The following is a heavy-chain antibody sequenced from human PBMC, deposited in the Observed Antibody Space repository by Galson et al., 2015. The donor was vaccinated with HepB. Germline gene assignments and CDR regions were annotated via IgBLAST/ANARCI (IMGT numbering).Heavy chain of an antibody. CDR1: GYTFSSYW. CDR2: IYPGDSET. V-gene: IGHV5-51*03. CDR3: ARGPRNAFNL. Sequence: QSGAEVKKPGESLKISCKASGYTFSSYWIGWVRQMPGKGLEWVGIIYPGDSETRYSPSFQGHVTISADKSIRTAYLQWSRLKASDTAMYYCARGPRNAFNLWGQGTKVTVFS. J-gene: IGHJ3*01.